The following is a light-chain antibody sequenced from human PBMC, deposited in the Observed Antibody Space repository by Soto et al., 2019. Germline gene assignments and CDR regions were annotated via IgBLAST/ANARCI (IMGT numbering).Light chain of an antibody. CDR1: SIDVGGYNY. V-gene: IGLV2-14*01. J-gene: IGLJ1*01. CDR2: DVS. CDR3: SSYTSSLYV. Sequence: SVLTQLAYVSGSPGQPLTFTCTGTSIDVGGYNYVSWYQQHPGKAPKLMIYDVSNRPSGVSNRFSGSKSGNTASLTISGLQAEDEADYYCSSYTSSLYVFGTGTKVTVL.